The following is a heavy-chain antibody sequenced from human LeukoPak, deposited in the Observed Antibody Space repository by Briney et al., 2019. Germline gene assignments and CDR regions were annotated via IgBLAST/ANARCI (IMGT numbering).Heavy chain of an antibody. CDR2: IYPGDSDT. CDR1: GYSFTSYW. V-gene: IGHV5-51*01. CDR3: ARGGWYYYDSSGLIGFDY. Sequence: GESLKIPCKGSGYSFTSYWIGWVRQMPGKGLEWMGIIYPGDSDTRYSPSFQGQVTISADKSISTAYLQWSSLKAWDTAMYYCARGGWYYYDSSGLIGFDYWGQGTLVTVSS. D-gene: IGHD3-22*01. J-gene: IGHJ4*02.